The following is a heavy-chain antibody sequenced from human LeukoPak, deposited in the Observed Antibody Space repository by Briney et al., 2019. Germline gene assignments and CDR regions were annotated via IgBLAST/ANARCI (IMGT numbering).Heavy chain of an antibody. J-gene: IGHJ6*04. V-gene: IGHV3-30*18. D-gene: IGHD1/OR15-1a*01. CDR2: IRYDGSNK. Sequence: GGSLRLSCAASGFTFSSYDMHWVRQAPGKGLEWVAVIRYDGSNKYYADSVKGRFTISRDNSKNTLYLQMNSLRAEDTAVYYCEKTEEGLQTEQTYYYYYYGMDVWGKGTTVTVSS. CDR1: GFTFSSYD. CDR3: EKTEEGLQTEQTYYYYYYGMDV.